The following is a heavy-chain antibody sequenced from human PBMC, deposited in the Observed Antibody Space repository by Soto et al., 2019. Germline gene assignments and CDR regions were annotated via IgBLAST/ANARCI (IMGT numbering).Heavy chain of an antibody. D-gene: IGHD3-3*01. CDR1: CGSFSGYY. J-gene: IGHJ6*02. Sequence: SETLSLTCAVYCGSFSGYYWSWIRQPPGKGLEWIGEINHSGSTNYNPSLKSRVTISVDTSKNQFSLKLSSVTAADTAVYYCARSGETRHYYDFWSGYYRSPTYYYGMDVWGQGTTVTVSS. CDR2: INHSGST. V-gene: IGHV4-34*01. CDR3: ARSGETRHYYDFWSGYYRSPTYYYGMDV.